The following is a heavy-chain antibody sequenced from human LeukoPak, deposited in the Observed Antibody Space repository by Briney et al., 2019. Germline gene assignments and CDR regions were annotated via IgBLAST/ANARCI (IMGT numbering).Heavy chain of an antibody. J-gene: IGHJ4*02. CDR1: GFTFSSYE. CDR2: IHISGRPI. CDR3: ARANGGYSYGYPDY. D-gene: IGHD5-18*01. Sequence: AGGSLRLSCAASGFTFSSYEMNWVRQAPGEGPEWVSYIHISGRPIYYADSVKGRFTISRDNAKNSLFLQMNSLRAEDTAIYYCARANGGYSYGYPDYWGQGTLVTVSS. V-gene: IGHV3-48*03.